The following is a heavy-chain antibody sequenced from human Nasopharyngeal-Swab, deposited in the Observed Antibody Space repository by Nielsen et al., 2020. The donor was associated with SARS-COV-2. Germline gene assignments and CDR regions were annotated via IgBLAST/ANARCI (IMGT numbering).Heavy chain of an antibody. CDR3: ARGTYYYDSPVLINWFDP. CDR1: GFTFSSYG. D-gene: IGHD3-22*01. CDR2: IWYDGSNK. Sequence: GESLKISCAASGFTFSSYGMHWVRQAPGKGLEWVAVIWYDGSNKYYADSVKGRFTISRDNSKNTLYLQMNSLRAEDTAVCYCARGTYYYDSPVLINWFDPWGQGTLVTVSS. J-gene: IGHJ5*02. V-gene: IGHV3-33*01.